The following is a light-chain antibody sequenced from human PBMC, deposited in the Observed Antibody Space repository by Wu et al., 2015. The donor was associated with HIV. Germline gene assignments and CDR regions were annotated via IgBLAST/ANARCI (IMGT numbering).Light chain of an antibody. CDR2: KAS. CDR1: QSISSW. V-gene: IGKV1-5*03. CDR3: QQYNTYSP. Sequence: DIQMTQSPSTLPASVGDRVTITCRASQSISSWLAWYQQKPGKAPKLLIYKASTLESGVPSRFSGTGSGTEFTLTISSLQPDDFATYYCQQYNTYSPFGQGTKVE. J-gene: IGKJ1*01.